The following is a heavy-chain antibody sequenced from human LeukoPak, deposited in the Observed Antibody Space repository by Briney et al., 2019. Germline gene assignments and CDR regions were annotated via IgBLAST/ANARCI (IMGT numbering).Heavy chain of an antibody. V-gene: IGHV4-30-4*08. J-gene: IGHJ4*02. CDR1: GGSISSGDYY. CDR3: ARGATVTTSYDY. Sequence: PSQTLSLTCTVSGGSISSGDYYWSWIRQPPGKGLEWIGYIYYSGSTYYNPSLKRRVTISVDASKNQFSLKLSSVTAADTAVYYCARGATVTTSYDYWGKGTMVTVSS. CDR2: IYYSGST. D-gene: IGHD4-17*01.